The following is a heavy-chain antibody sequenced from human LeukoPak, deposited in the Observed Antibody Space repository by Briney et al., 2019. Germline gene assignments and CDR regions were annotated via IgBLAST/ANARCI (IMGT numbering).Heavy chain of an antibody. V-gene: IGHV3-9*01. J-gene: IGHJ4*02. Sequence: GGSLRLSCAASGFTFDDYAMHWVRQAPGKGLEWVSGISWNSGIIGYADSVKGRFTISRDNANNSLYLQMNSLGAEDTALYYCAKGVEWEPSLGYFDSWGQGTLVTVSS. CDR3: AKGVEWEPSLGYFDS. D-gene: IGHD1-26*01. CDR2: ISWNSGII. CDR1: GFTFDDYA.